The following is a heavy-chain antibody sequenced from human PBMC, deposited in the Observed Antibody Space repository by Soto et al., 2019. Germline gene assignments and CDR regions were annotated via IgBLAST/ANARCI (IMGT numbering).Heavy chain of an antibody. Sequence: QLQLQESGSGLVKPSQTLSLTCAVSGGSISSGGYSWSWIRQPPGKGLEWIGYIYHSGSTYYNPSLKSRVTISVDRSKNQFSLKLSSVTAADTAVYYWARANPVVVTGYFDYWGQGTLVTVSS. CDR1: GGSISSGGYS. V-gene: IGHV4-30-2*01. CDR2: IYHSGST. D-gene: IGHD2-21*02. J-gene: IGHJ4*02. CDR3: ARANPVVVTGYFDY.